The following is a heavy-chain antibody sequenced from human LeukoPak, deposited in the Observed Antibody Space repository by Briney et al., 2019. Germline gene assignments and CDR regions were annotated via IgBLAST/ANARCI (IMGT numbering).Heavy chain of an antibody. V-gene: IGHV3-21*01. D-gene: IGHD6-19*01. CDR2: ISSSSSYI. CDR1: GFTFSSYS. Sequence: GGSLRLSCAASGFTFSSYSMNWVRQAPGKGLEWVSSISSSSSYIYYADSVKGRFTISRDSAKNSLYLQMNSLRAEDTAVYYCARDQPPRYSSGWYGPIDYWGQGTLVTVSS. J-gene: IGHJ4*02. CDR3: ARDQPPRYSSGWYGPIDY.